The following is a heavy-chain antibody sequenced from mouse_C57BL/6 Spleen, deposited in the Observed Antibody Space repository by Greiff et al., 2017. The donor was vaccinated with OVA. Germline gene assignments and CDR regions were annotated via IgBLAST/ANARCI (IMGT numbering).Heavy chain of an antibody. J-gene: IGHJ2*01. CDR3: ARHLLRYPWYFDY. CDR1: GYTFTDYN. D-gene: IGHD1-1*01. V-gene: IGHV1-18*01. Sequence: EVQLQESGPELVKPGASVKIPCKASGYTFTDYNMDWVKQSHGKSLEWIGDINPNNGGTIYNQKFKGKATLTVDKSSSTAYMELRSLTSEDTAVYYCARHLLRYPWYFDYWGQGTTLTVSS. CDR2: INPNNGGT.